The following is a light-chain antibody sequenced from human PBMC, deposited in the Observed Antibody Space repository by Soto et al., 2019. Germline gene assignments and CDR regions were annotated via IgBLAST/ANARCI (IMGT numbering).Light chain of an antibody. J-gene: IGLJ3*02. CDR3: FSYTTSSTLV. V-gene: IGLV2-14*01. CDR2: EVS. Sequence: QSAMTQPASVSGSPGQSITISCTGTSSDVGGSNYVSWYQQHPAKAPKLMIYEVSNRPSGVSHRFSGSKSGNAASLTISGLQAEEEADYYCFSYTTSSTLVFGGGTKLTVL. CDR1: SSDVGGSNY.